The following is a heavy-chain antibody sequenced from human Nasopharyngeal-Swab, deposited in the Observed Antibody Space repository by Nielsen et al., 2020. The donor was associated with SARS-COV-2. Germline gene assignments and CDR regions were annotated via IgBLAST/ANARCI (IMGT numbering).Heavy chain of an antibody. V-gene: IGHV3-74*01. Sequence: GESLKISCAASGFTFSSYWMHWVRQAPGKGLVWVSRSDGSSTSYADSVKGRFTISRDNAKNTLYLQMNSLRAEDTAVYYCAKISSPREPLDYWGQGTLVTVSS. J-gene: IGHJ4*02. CDR2: SDGSST. CDR3: AKISSPREPLDY. D-gene: IGHD1-14*01. CDR1: GFTFSSYW.